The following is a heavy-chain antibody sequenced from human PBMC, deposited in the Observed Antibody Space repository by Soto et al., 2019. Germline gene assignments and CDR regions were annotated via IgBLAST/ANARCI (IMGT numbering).Heavy chain of an antibody. V-gene: IGHV4-59*01. CDR2: IYYSGST. D-gene: IGHD1-26*01. Sequence: QVQLQESGPGLVKPSETLSLTCTVSGGSIGTYYWSWIRQPPGKGLEWIGYIYYSGSTKYNPSLKSRVTISVDTSENQCSLKLSSVTAADTAVYYCARGIVGADWYFDLWGRGTLVTVSS. CDR3: ARGIVGADWYFDL. J-gene: IGHJ2*01. CDR1: GGSIGTYY.